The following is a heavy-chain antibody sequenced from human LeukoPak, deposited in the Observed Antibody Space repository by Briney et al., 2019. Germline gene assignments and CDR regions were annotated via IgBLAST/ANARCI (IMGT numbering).Heavy chain of an antibody. CDR2: ISSSGSTI. J-gene: IGHJ6*02. CDR1: GFAFSDYY. Sequence: PGGSLRLSCAASGFAFSDYYMSWIRQAPGKGLEWVSYISSSGSTIYYADSVKGRFTISRDNAKNSLYLQMNSLRAEDTAVYYCATLGDLYSNYDGPGLDVWGQGTTVTVSS. V-gene: IGHV3-11*01. D-gene: IGHD4-11*01. CDR3: ATLGDLYSNYDGPGLDV.